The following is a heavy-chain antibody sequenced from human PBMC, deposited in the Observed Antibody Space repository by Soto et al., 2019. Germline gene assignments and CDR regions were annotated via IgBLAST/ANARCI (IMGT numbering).Heavy chain of an antibody. J-gene: IGHJ4*02. CDR2: VYWTGST. Sequence: SETLSLTCSFSGDSITTNGYDWGWILQPPGKGLQWIGNVYWTGSTFSHPSLTSRVFISVDTSKNEFSLRLTSVAAADTAVYYCARSHYTYGLLIDYWGPGTLVTVSS. V-gene: IGHV4-39*01. CDR1: GDSITTNGYD. CDR3: ARSHYTYGLLIDY. D-gene: IGHD2-8*01.